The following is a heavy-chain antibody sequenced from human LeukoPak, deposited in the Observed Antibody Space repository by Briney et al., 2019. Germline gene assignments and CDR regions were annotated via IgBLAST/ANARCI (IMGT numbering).Heavy chain of an antibody. J-gene: IGHJ5*02. CDR3: AKDHYDTGGTYSFDP. CDR1: GFTFSSYG. V-gene: IGHV3-30*18. Sequence: GGSLRLSCAASGFTFSSYGMHWVRQAPGKGLEWVAVISFDGNNKYYAGSVKGRFTISRDNSKNRLYLQMNSLRAEDTAVYYCAKDHYDTGGTYSFDPWGQGTLVTVSS. D-gene: IGHD2-8*02. CDR2: ISFDGNNK.